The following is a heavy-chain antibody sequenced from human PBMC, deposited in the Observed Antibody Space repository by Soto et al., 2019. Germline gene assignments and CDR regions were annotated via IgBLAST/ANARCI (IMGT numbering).Heavy chain of an antibody. CDR1: GFTFSSYA. CDR3: AKEGRHYYGSGSYYKFDY. Sequence: EVQLLESGGGLVQPGGSLRLSCAASGFTFSSYAMSWVRQAPGKGLEWVSAISGSGGSTYYADSVKGRFTISRDNSKNTLYLQMNSLRAEDTAVYYCAKEGRHYYGSGSYYKFDYWGQGTLVTVSS. J-gene: IGHJ4*02. CDR2: ISGSGGST. D-gene: IGHD3-10*01. V-gene: IGHV3-23*01.